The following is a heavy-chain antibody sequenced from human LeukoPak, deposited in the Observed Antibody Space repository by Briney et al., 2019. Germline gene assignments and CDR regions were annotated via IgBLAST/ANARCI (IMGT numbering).Heavy chain of an antibody. CDR2: INSNGGST. J-gene: IGHJ4*02. CDR3: ARRKWELLGFADY. CDR1: GFTFSSYA. Sequence: GSLRLSCAASGFTFSSYAMHWVRQAPGKGLEYVSTINSNGGSTYYANSVKGRFTISRDNSKNTLYLQMGSLRAEDMAVYYCARRKWELLGFADYWGQGTLVTVSS. D-gene: IGHD1-26*01. V-gene: IGHV3-64*01.